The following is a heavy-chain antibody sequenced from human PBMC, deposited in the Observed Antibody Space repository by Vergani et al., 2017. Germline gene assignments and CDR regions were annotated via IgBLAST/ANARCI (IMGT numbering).Heavy chain of an antibody. Sequence: EVQLVQSGAEVKKPGESLKISCKGSGYSFASYWIGWVRQMPGKGLEWMGIIYPGDSDTRYSPSFQGQVTISADESISTAYLQWSSLKASDTAMYYCARHYLAYCGGDCYRQGTIGDYWGQGTLVTVSS. CDR3: ARHYLAYCGGDCYRQGTIGDY. CDR1: GYSFASYW. J-gene: IGHJ4*02. V-gene: IGHV5-51*01. D-gene: IGHD2-21*02. CDR2: IYPGDSDT.